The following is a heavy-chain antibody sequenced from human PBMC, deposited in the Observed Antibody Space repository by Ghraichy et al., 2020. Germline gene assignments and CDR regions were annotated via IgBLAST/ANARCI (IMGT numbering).Heavy chain of an antibody. Sequence: ASVKVSCKVSGYTLTELSMHWVRQAPGKGLEWMGGFDPEDGVTIYAQKFQGRVTMTEDTSTDTAYMELSSLRSEDTAVYYCATLPALRDPWGDAFDIWGQGTMFTVSS. CDR1: GYTLTELS. CDR2: FDPEDGVT. D-gene: IGHD3-16*01. J-gene: IGHJ3*02. CDR3: ATLPALRDPWGDAFDI. V-gene: IGHV1-24*01.